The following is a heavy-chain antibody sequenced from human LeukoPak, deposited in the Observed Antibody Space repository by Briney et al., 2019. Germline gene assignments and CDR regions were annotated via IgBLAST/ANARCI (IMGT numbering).Heavy chain of an antibody. CDR3: ARVSEYCSSTSCFYFDY. CDR2: ISSSSTYI. J-gene: IGHJ4*02. D-gene: IGHD2-2*01. Sequence: PGGSLRLSCAASGFTFNSYTMNWVRQAPGKGLEWVSSISSSSTYILYADSVKGRFTISRDNAKNSLYLQMNSLRAEDTAVYYCARVSEYCSSTSCFYFDYWGQGTLVTVSS. V-gene: IGHV3-21*01. CDR1: GFTFNSYT.